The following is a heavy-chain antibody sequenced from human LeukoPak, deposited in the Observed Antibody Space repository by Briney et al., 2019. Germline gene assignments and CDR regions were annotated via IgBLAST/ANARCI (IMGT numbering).Heavy chain of an antibody. V-gene: IGHV1-24*01. CDR3: ATDALDSSGYYWNFDY. J-gene: IGHJ4*02. CDR2: FDPEDGET. D-gene: IGHD3-22*01. CDR1: GYTLTELS. Sequence: GASVKVSCKVSGYTLTELSMHWVRQAPGKGLEWMGGFDPEDGETIYAQQFQGRVTMTEDTSTDTAYMELSSLRSEDTAVYYCATDALDSSGYYWNFDYWGQGTLVTVSS.